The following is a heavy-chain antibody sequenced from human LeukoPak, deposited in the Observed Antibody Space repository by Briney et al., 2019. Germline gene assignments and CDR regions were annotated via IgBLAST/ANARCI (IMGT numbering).Heavy chain of an antibody. D-gene: IGHD2-2*03. CDR3: AREVGFESAFDI. CDR1: GGSISSGYY. J-gene: IGHJ3*02. CDR2: IYHSGST. V-gene: IGHV4-38-2*02. Sequence: SETLSLTCTVSGGSISSGYYWGWIRQPPGKGLEWIGSIYHSGSTYYNPSLKSRVTISVDTSKNQFSLKLSSVTAADTAVYYCAREVGFESAFDIWGQGTMVTVSS.